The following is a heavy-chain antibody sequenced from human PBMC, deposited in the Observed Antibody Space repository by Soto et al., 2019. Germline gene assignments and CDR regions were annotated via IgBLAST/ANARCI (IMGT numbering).Heavy chain of an antibody. J-gene: IGHJ6*02. CDR2: IYSGGST. D-gene: IGHD2-15*01. CDR1: GFTVSNNY. CDR3: AKDDCSICNGPAYNFDMDV. V-gene: IGHV3-53*01. Sequence: GGSLRLSCAASGFTVSNNYINWVRQAPGKGLEWVSVIYSGGSTYYADSVKGRFTISRDNSKNTVFLQMNSLRAEDTAIYYCAKDDCSICNGPAYNFDMDVWGQGTTVTVSS.